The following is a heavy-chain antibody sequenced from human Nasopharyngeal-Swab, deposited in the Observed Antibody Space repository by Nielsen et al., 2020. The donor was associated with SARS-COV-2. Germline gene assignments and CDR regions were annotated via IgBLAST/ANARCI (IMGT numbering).Heavy chain of an antibody. CDR3: AKGEWELL. CDR2: ISYDGSNK. CDR1: GFTFSSYG. V-gene: IGHV3-30*18. D-gene: IGHD1-26*01. J-gene: IGHJ4*02. Sequence: GGSLRLSCAASGFTFSSYGMHWVRQAPGKGLEWVAVISYDGSNKYYADSVKGRFTISRDNSKNTLYLQMNSLRAEDAAVYYRAKGEWELLWGQGTLVTVSS.